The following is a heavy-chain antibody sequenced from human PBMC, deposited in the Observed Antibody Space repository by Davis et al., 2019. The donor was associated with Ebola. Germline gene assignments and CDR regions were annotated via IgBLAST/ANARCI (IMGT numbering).Heavy chain of an antibody. CDR3: ARGDSYYDPSGYYAGPEAPDH. J-gene: IGHJ4*02. D-gene: IGHD3-22*01. CDR2: YYYTGST. CDR1: GGFVSSGGYS. Sequence: MPSETLSLTCAVSGGFVSSGGYSWSWIRQPPGKGLEWIGYYYYTGSTYYNPSLKSRATISVDTSKNQFSLELSSVTAADTAVYYCARGDSYYDPSGYYAGPEAPDHWGQGTLVSVSS. V-gene: IGHV4-30-2*01.